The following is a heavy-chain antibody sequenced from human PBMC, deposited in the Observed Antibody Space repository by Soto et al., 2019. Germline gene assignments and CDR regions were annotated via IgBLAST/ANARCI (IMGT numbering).Heavy chain of an antibody. D-gene: IGHD3-16*01. CDR2: INPNADKT. CDR1: GYTFTTYD. CDR3: ARQRRGTWYYFDH. Sequence: ASVKVSCKTSGYTFTTYDINWVRQATGQGLEWMGWINPNADKTGFAQKFQGRVTMTRDTSINAVYMELNNLRSEDTAVYYCARQRRGTWYYFDHWGQGTLVTVSS. J-gene: IGHJ4*02. V-gene: IGHV1-8*01.